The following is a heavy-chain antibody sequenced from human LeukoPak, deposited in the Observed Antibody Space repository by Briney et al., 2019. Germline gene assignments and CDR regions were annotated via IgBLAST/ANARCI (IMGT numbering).Heavy chain of an antibody. CDR3: ARDLLYYDFWSGYLPPNYYYYYGMDV. CDR1: GFTFSSYG. V-gene: IGHV3-33*01. CDR2: IWYDGSNK. D-gene: IGHD3-3*01. J-gene: IGHJ6*02. Sequence: GGSLRLSCAASGFTFSSYGMHWVRQAPGKGLEWVAVIWYDGSNKYYADSVKGRFTISRDNSKNTLYLQMNSLRAEDTAVYYCARDLLYYDFWSGYLPPNYYYYYGMDVWGQGTTVTVSS.